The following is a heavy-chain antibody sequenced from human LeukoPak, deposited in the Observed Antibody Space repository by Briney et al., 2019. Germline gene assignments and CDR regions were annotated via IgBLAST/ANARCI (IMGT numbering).Heavy chain of an antibody. D-gene: IGHD3-10*01. CDR3: ARLTGDWFDP. CDR1: GYIFTTYR. CDR2: ISPGDSDT. J-gene: IGHJ5*02. V-gene: IGHV5-51*01. Sequence: GESLKISCKGSGYIFTTYRIGWVRQMPGKGLEWMGIISPGDSDTRYSPSFQGQVTISADKSISTAYLQWSSLKASDTAMYYCARLTGDWFDPWGQGTLVTVSS.